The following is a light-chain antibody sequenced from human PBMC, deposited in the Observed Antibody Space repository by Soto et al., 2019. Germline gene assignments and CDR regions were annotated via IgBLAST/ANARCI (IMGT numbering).Light chain of an antibody. Sequence: QSVLTQPPSVSGAPGQRVTLSCTGNTSNLGAGYDVHWYQQLPGAAPKLVIFGNRNRPSGVPERFSGSKSGTSASLAITGLQAEDEGDYYCQSYDSTLDARYVFGTGTKLTVL. CDR3: QSYDSTLDARYV. CDR1: TSNLGAGYD. V-gene: IGLV1-40*01. J-gene: IGLJ1*01. CDR2: GNR.